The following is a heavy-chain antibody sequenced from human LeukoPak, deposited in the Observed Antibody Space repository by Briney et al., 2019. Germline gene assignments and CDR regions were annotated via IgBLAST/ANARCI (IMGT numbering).Heavy chain of an antibody. D-gene: IGHD3-9*01. CDR1: GGPFSGDY. V-gene: IGHV4-34*01. J-gene: IGHJ4*02. CDR3: ARGGYFDWLTFDY. Sequence: SETLSLTCAVYGGPFSGDYWSWIRQPPGKGLEWIGEINHSGSTNYNPSLKSRVTISVDTSKNQFSLKLSSVTAADTAVYYCARGGYFDWLTFDYWGQGTLVTVSS. CDR2: INHSGST.